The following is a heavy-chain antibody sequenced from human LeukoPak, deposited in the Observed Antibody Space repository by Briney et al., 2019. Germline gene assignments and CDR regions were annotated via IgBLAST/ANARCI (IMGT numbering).Heavy chain of an antibody. J-gene: IGHJ4*02. Sequence: PGGSLRLSCAASGFTFSSYAMSWVRQAPGKGLEWVSAISGSGGSTYYADSVKGRFTISRDNSRNTLYLQMNSLRAEDTAVYYCAKGRGQYDFWSGYFLKGGQGTLVTVSS. CDR2: ISGSGGST. D-gene: IGHD3-3*01. CDR3: AKGRGQYDFWSGYFLK. V-gene: IGHV3-23*01. CDR1: GFTFSSYA.